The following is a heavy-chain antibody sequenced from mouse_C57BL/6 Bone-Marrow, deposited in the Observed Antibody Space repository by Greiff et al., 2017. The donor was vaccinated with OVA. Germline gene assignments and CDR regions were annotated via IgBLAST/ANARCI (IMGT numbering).Heavy chain of an antibody. CDR2: IDPSYSYT. V-gene: IGHV1-59*01. J-gene: IGHJ3*01. D-gene: IGHD5-1*01. CDR1: GYTFTSYW. Sequence: QVQLQQPGAELVRPGTSVKLSCKASGYTFTSYWMHWVKQRPGQGLEWIGVIDPSYSYTNYNQKFKGKATLTVDTSSSTAYLQLSSLTSEDSAVYDCDYVTYVAYWGQGTLVTVSA. CDR3: DYVTYVAY.